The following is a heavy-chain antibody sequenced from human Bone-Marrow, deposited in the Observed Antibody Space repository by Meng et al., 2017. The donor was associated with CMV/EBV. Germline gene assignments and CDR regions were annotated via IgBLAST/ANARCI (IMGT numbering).Heavy chain of an antibody. V-gene: IGHV3-21*04. CDR1: GFTFRDYT. CDR2: VSSGSSFT. J-gene: IGHJ5*02. CDR3: ARAYNVPGWFDP. D-gene: IGHD1-14*01. Sequence: GESLKISCAASGFTFRDYTMNWVRQSPGKGLEWVSSVSSGSSFTYYVDSVQGRFTISRDNAKNSLYLQMNSLRAEDTAVYYCARAYNVPGWFDPWGQGTPVTVSS.